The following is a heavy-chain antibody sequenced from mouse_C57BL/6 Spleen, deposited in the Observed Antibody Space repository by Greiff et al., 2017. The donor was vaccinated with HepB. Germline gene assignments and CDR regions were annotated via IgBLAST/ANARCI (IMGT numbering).Heavy chain of an antibody. CDR1: GFSFTSYG. J-gene: IGHJ1*03. Sequence: VMLVESGPGLVQPSQRLSITCTVSGFSFTSYGVHWVRQSPGKGLEWLGVIWSGGSTDYNAAFISRLSISKDNSKSQVFFKMNSLQADDTAIYYCAREGLRRYWYFDVWGTGTTVTVSS. CDR2: IWSGGST. D-gene: IGHD2-4*01. CDR3: AREGLRRYWYFDV. V-gene: IGHV2-2*01.